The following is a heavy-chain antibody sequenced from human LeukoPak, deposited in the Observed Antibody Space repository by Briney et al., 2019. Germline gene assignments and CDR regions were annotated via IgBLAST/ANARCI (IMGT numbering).Heavy chain of an antibody. CDR1: GYTFTDYY. J-gene: IGHJ5*02. Sequence: ASVEVSCKGSGYTFTDYYIHWVRQAPGQGLEWMGWINPNSGVTNYAQRFQGRVTMTRDTSISTVYMELSRLRSDDTAVYYCARGDSTSSSFDWFDPWGQGTLVTVSS. D-gene: IGHD6-6*01. CDR3: ARGDSTSSSFDWFDP. V-gene: IGHV1-2*02. CDR2: INPNSGVT.